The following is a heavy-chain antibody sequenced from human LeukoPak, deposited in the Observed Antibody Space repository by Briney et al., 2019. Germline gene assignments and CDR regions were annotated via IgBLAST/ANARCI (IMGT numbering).Heavy chain of an antibody. Sequence: GRSLRLSCAASGFTFDDYAMHWVRQAPGKGLEWVSGIHWNSGYIGYADSVKGRFTISRDNAKNSLYLQMTSLRAEDTALYYCAKCLNMATRACALDIWGQGTMVTVSS. J-gene: IGHJ3*02. D-gene: IGHD5-24*01. CDR3: AKCLNMATRACALDI. CDR2: IHWNSGYI. CDR1: GFTFDDYA. V-gene: IGHV3-9*01.